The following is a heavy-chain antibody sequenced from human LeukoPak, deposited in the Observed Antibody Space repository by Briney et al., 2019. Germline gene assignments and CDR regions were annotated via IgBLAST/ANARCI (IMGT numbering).Heavy chain of an antibody. CDR2: IYYSGST. Sequence: SETLSLTCTVSGGSISSGDYYWSWIRQPPGKGLEWIGYIYYSGSTYYNPSLKSRVTISVDTSKNQFSLKLSSVTAADTAVYYCATDRGIAAAAHYYYYGMDVWGQGTTVTVSS. D-gene: IGHD6-13*01. CDR1: GGSISSGDYY. CDR3: ATDRGIAAAAHYYYYGMDV. V-gene: IGHV4-30-4*01. J-gene: IGHJ6*02.